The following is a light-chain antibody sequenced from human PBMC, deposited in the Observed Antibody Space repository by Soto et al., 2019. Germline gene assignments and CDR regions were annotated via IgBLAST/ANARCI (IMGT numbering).Light chain of an antibody. V-gene: IGLV1-51*02. CDR3: ETWDRSLSAAV. CDR2: QND. CDR1: NSNIGAHY. Sequence: QSVLTQPPSVSAASGQKVTISCSGSNSNIGAHYVSWYQHLPGTAPKLLISQNDNRPSGIPDRFSASKSDTSATLDITGLQTGDEAHYYCETWDRSLSAAVFGGGTKVTVL. J-gene: IGLJ3*02.